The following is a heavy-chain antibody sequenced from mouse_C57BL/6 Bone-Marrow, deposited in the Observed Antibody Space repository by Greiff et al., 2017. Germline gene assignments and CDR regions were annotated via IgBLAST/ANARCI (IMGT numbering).Heavy chain of an antibody. CDR3: ARSGYYGSGYGGYFDD. V-gene: IGHV1-81*01. CDR2: IYPRSGNT. Sequence: VNLVQSGAELARPGASVKLSCKASGYTFTSYGISWVKQSTGQGLEWIGEIYPRSGNTNYNEKFKGKATLTADKSSSTAYMELRSLTSEDSAVYFCARSGYYGSGYGGYFDDWGTGTTVTVSS. CDR1: GYTFTSYG. D-gene: IGHD1-1*01. J-gene: IGHJ1*03.